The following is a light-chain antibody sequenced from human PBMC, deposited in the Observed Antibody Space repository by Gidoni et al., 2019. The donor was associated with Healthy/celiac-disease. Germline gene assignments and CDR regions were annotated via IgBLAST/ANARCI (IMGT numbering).Light chain of an antibody. Sequence: DIVMTQSPDSLAVSLGERATINCKSSQSVLYSSNNKNYLAWYQQKPGQPPKLLIYWASTRESGVPDRFSGSGSGTDFTRNISSLQAEDVAVYYCQQYYSTPLTFXGXTKVEIK. CDR3: QQYYSTPLT. V-gene: IGKV4-1*01. CDR2: WAS. CDR1: QSVLYSSNNKNY. J-gene: IGKJ4*01.